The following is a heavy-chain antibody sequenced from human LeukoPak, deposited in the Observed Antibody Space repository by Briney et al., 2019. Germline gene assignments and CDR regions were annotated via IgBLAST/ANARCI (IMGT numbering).Heavy chain of an antibody. CDR2: IKQDGSET. CDR1: GFTFSSYW. Sequence: PGGSLRLSCAASGFTFSSYWMSWVRQAPGKGLEWVANIKQDGSETYYVDSVKGRFTISRDNAKNSLYLQMNSLRAEDTAVYYCARDQARSSGWYLSSWGQGTLVTVSS. CDR3: ARDQARSSGWYLSS. J-gene: IGHJ5*02. V-gene: IGHV3-7*01. D-gene: IGHD6-19*01.